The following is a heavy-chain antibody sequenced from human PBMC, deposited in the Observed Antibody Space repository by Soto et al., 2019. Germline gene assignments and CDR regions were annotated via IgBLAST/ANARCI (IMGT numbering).Heavy chain of an antibody. CDR2: IIPIFGTA. J-gene: IGHJ6*02. CDR3: AREDCSGGSCYDGYYYYYYGMDV. CDR1: GGTFSSYA. V-gene: IGHV1-69*01. D-gene: IGHD2-15*01. Sequence: QVQLVQSGAEVKKPGSSVKVSCKASGGTFSSYAISWVRQAPGQGLEWMGGIIPIFGTANYAQKFQGRVTITANESTSTAYMELSSLRSEDTAVYYCAREDCSGGSCYDGYYYYYYGMDVWGQGTTVTVSS.